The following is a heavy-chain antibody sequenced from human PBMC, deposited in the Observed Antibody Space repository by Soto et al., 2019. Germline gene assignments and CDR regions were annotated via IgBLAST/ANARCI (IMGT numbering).Heavy chain of an antibody. Sequence: SETLSLTCTVSGGSLSSGSFFWGWIRQPPGKGLEWIGHIYFTGTSSYSPSLKSRVTMFVDTSKNNFSLRLTSVTAADTAVYYSVRREPVAGSQFDFRGQGTLVT. J-gene: IGHJ4*02. V-gene: IGHV4-39*02. CDR2: IYFTGTS. CDR3: VRREPVAGSQFDF. D-gene: IGHD6-19*01. CDR1: GGSLSSGSFF.